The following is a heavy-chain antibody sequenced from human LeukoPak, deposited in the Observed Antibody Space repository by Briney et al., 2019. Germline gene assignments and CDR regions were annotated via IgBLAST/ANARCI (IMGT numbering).Heavy chain of an antibody. D-gene: IGHD3-9*01. CDR2: INPNSGGT. CDR1: GYTFTGYY. V-gene: IGHV1-2*02. J-gene: IGHJ4*02. CDR3: ARAVDILTDYYFDY. Sequence: ASVKVSCKASGYTFTGYYMHWVRQAPGQGLEWMGWINPNSGGTNYAQKFQGRVTMTRDTSISTAYMELSRLRSDDTAVYYCARAVDILTDYYFDYWGQGTLVIVSS.